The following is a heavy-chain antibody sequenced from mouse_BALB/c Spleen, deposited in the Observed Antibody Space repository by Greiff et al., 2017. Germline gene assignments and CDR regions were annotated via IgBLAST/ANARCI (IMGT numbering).Heavy chain of an antibody. CDR1: GYAFSSSW. J-gene: IGHJ2*01. CDR2: IYPGDGDT. Sequence: VQLQQSGPELVKPGASVKISCKASGYAFSSSWMNWVKQRPGQGLEWIGRIYPGDGDTNYNGKFKGKATLTADKSSSTAYMQLSSLTSEDSAVYYCTRGRGDYFDYWGQGTTLTVSS. CDR3: TRGRGDYFDY. V-gene: IGHV1-82*01.